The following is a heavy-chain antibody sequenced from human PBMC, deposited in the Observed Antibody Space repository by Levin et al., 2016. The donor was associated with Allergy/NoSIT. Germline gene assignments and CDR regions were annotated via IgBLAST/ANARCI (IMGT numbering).Heavy chain of an antibody. CDR2: ITTGGTTI. Sequence: WIRQPPGKGLEWVSYITTGGTTIYYADSVRGRFTISRDDTKNSLFLQMNNLRAEDTAVYYCVSHNPTELYWGQGTLVTVSS. J-gene: IGHJ4*02. CDR3: VSHNPTELY. V-gene: IGHV3-48*03. D-gene: IGHD1-7*01.